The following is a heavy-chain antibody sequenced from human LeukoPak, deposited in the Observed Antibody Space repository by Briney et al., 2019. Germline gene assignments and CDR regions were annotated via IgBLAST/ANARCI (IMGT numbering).Heavy chain of an antibody. CDR1: GFTFSSYA. D-gene: IGHD3-3*01. CDR2: ISGSGGST. CDR3: AKDKATSVPDFWSGYSLAYYFDY. Sequence: GGSLRLSCAASGFTFSSYAMSWVRQAPGKGLEWVSAISGSGGSTYYADSVKGRFTISRDNSKNTLYLQMNSLRAEDTAVYYCAKDKATSVPDFWSGYSLAYYFDYWGQGTLVTVSS. J-gene: IGHJ4*02. V-gene: IGHV3-23*01.